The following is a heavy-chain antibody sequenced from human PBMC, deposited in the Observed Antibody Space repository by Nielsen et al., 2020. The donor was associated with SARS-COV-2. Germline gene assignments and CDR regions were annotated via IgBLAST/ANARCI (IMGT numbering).Heavy chain of an antibody. Sequence: ASVKVSCKASGYTFTSYDINWVRQATGQGLEWMGWMNPNSGNTGYAQKFQGRVTMTTDTSTSTAYMELRSLRSDDTAVYYCATSLADSRLDWGQGTLVTVSS. V-gene: IGHV1-8*01. CDR3: ATSLADSRLD. D-gene: IGHD3-16*01. J-gene: IGHJ4*02. CDR1: GYTFTSYD. CDR2: MNPNSGNT.